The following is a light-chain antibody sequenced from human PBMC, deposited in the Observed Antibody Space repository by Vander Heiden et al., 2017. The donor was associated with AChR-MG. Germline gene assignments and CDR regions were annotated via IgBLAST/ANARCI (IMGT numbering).Light chain of an antibody. J-gene: IGLJ3*02. Sequence: QSVLTQPPSASGTPGQRVTISCSGSSSNIGSNTVNWYQQLPGTAPKLLIYSNNQRPSGVPDRFSGSKSGTSASLAISGLQSEDEADYYCAAWDDSLNAWLFGGGTKLTGL. CDR3: AAWDDSLNAWL. V-gene: IGLV1-44*01. CDR2: SNN. CDR1: SSNIGSNT.